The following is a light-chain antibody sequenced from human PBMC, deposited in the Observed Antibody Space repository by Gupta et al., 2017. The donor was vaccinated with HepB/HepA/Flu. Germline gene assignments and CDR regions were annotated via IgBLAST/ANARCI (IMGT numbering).Light chain of an antibody. J-gene: IGKJ4*01. V-gene: IGKV1-39*01. CDR1: QSISTY. CDR2: ASS. CDR3: QQTDRDPLT. Sequence: DIQMTQSPSSLSASVGDRVTITCRASQSISTYLNWYQQKPGKAPKLLIYASSSLQSGVPSRFSGSGSGTDFTLTISRLQPEDFATYYCQQTDRDPLTFGGGTKVDIK.